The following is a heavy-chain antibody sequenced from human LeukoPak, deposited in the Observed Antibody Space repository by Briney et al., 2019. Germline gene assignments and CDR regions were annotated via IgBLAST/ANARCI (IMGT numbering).Heavy chain of an antibody. D-gene: IGHD5-18*01. V-gene: IGHV1-69*13. CDR1: GGTFSSYA. Sequence: ASVKVSCKASGGTFSSYAISWVRQAPGQGLEWMGGVIPIFGTANYAQKFQGRVTITADESTSTAYMELSSLRSEDTAVYYCARSIVDTAMVTYWFDPWGQGTLVTVSS. CDR2: VIPIFGTA. J-gene: IGHJ5*02. CDR3: ARSIVDTAMVTYWFDP.